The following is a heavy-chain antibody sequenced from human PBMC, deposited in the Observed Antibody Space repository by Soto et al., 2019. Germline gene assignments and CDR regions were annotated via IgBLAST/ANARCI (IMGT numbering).Heavy chain of an antibody. CDR2: IIPIFGTT. D-gene: IGHD3-10*01. CDR3: ARGGSTLVRGVLRTGYYGMDV. Sequence: QVQLVQSGAEVKKPGSSVKVSCKASGGTFSSYAISWVRQAPRQGLEWMGGIIPIFGTTNYAQKFQGRVTITADESTTIAYMELSSLGSEDTAVYYCARGGSTLVRGVLRTGYYGMDVWGQGTTVTVSS. V-gene: IGHV1-69*01. CDR1: GGTFSSYA. J-gene: IGHJ6*02.